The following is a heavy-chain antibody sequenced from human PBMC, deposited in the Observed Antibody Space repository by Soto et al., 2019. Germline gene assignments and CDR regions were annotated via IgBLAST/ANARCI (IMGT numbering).Heavy chain of an antibody. CDR2: IDPSDSYT. J-gene: IGHJ3*02. Sequence: PGESLKISCKGSGYSFTSYWISWVRQMPGKGLEWMGRIDPSDSYTNYSPSFQGHVTISADKSISTAYLQWSSLKASDTAMYYCARIKSSSWSHDAFDIWGPGTMVTVSS. CDR1: GYSFTSYW. CDR3: ARIKSSSWSHDAFDI. D-gene: IGHD6-13*01. V-gene: IGHV5-10-1*01.